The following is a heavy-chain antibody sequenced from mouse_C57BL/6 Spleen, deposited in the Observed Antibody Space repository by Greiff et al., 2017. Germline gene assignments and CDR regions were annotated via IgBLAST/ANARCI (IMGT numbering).Heavy chain of an antibody. V-gene: IGHV5-6*01. CDR2: ISSGGSYT. Sequence: EVKVVESGGDLVKPGGSLKLSCAASGFTFSSYGMSWVRQTPDKRLEWVATISSGGSYTYYPDSVKGRFTISRDNAKNTLYLQMSSLKSEDTAMYYCARPEYYGSSYYFDYWGQGTTLTVSS. CDR3: ARPEYYGSSYYFDY. J-gene: IGHJ2*01. CDR1: GFTFSSYG. D-gene: IGHD1-1*01.